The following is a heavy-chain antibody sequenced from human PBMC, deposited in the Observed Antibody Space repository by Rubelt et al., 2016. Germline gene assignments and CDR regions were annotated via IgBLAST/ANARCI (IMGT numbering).Heavy chain of an antibody. Sequence: GFTFSSYWMGWVRLAPGKGLECVANIKPNEREKYYAKSVEGRFTISRDNAKNSLYLQMNSLRAEDTALYYCVRHGAGCSGDGCDFRFDYAMDVWGQGTPVTVSS. CDR1: GFTFSSYW. V-gene: IGHV3-7*03. CDR2: IKPNEREK. J-gene: IGHJ6*02. D-gene: IGHD2-15*01. CDR3: VRHGAGCSGDGCDFRFDYAMDV.